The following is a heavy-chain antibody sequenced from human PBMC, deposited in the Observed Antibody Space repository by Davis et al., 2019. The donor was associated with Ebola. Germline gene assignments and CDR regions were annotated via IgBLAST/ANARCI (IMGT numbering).Heavy chain of an antibody. V-gene: IGHV3-48*02. CDR1: GFTFSSYS. D-gene: IGHD1-7*01. CDR2: ISSSSSTI. J-gene: IGHJ4*02. CDR3: ARDRHNWNYENYFDY. Sequence: GESLKISCAASGFTFSSYSMNWVRQAPGKGLEWVSYISSSSSTIYYADSVKGRFTISRDNAKNSLYLQMNSLRDEDTAVYYCARDRHNWNYENYFDYWGQGTLVTVSS.